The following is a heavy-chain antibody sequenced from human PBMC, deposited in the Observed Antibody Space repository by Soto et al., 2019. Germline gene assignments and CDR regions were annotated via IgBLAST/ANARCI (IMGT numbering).Heavy chain of an antibody. D-gene: IGHD3-10*01. J-gene: IGHJ6*02. Sequence: GESLKISCKGSGYSFTSYWIGWVRQMPGKGLEWMGIIYPGDSDTRYSPSFQGQVTISADKSISTAYLQWSSLEASDTAMYYCARTAKYYYGSGSYYIFRGMDVWGQGTTVTVSS. CDR3: ARTAKYYYGSGSYYIFRGMDV. CDR1: GYSFTSYW. V-gene: IGHV5-51*01. CDR2: IYPGDSDT.